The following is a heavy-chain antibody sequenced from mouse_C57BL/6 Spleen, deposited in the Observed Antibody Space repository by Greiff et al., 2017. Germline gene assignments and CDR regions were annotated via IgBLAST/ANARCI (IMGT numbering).Heavy chain of an antibody. J-gene: IGHJ4*01. V-gene: IGHV1-55*01. CDR2: IYPGSGST. Sequence: QVQLQQPGAELVKPGASVKMSCKASGYTFTSYWITWVKQRPGQGLEWIGDIYPGSGSTNYNEKFKGKATLTADKSSSTAYMQLSSLTSEDSAVYFCARDHYYAMDYWGQGTSVTVSS. CDR1: GYTFTSYW. CDR3: ARDHYYAMDY.